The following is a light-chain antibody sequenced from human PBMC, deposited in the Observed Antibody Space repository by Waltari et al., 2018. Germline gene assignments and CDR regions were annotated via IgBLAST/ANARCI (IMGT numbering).Light chain of an antibody. CDR1: QNLNVF. Sequence: DIQMTQSPSSLSASVGDGFTITCRASQNLNVFLNWYQQNPGTAPKLLIHAASTLQGGVPSRFSGSGSGTHFTLTISRLQPEDFATYYCQQTFITPPWTFGQGTKVEV. J-gene: IGKJ1*01. CDR2: AAS. CDR3: QQTFITPPWT. V-gene: IGKV1-39*01.